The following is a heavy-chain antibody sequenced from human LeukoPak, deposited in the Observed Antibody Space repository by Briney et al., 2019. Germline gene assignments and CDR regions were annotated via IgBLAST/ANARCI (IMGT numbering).Heavy chain of an antibody. V-gene: IGHV4-59*08. CDR2: IYYSGST. CDR1: GGSISSYY. J-gene: IGHJ4*02. CDR3: ARAVSGRFDY. D-gene: IGHD6-19*01. Sequence: SSETLSLTCTVSGGSISSYYWSWIRQPPGKGLEWTGYIYYSGSTNYNPSLNSRVTISVDTSKNQFSLRLSSVTAADTAIYYCARAVSGRFDYWGQGTLVTVSS.